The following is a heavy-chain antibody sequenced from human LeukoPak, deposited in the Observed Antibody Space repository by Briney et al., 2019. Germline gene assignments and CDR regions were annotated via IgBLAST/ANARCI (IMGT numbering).Heavy chain of an antibody. Sequence: GGSLRLSCAASGFTFSNAWMSWVRQAPGKGLEWVGRIKSKTDGGTTDYAVPVKGRFTISRDDSKNTLHLQMNSLKTEDTAVYYCTARFYDSSGYYYASFDPWGQGTLVTVSS. CDR3: TARFYDSSGYYYASFDP. J-gene: IGHJ5*02. D-gene: IGHD3-22*01. V-gene: IGHV3-15*01. CDR1: GFTFSNAW. CDR2: IKSKTDGGTT.